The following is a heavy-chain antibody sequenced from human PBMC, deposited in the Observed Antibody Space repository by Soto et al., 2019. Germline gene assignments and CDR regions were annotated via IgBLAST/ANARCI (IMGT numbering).Heavy chain of an antibody. D-gene: IGHD3-3*01. CDR3: ARDSSYDHYYYYGMDV. CDR1: GFTFSDYY. J-gene: IGHJ6*02. Sequence: QVQLVESGGGLVKPGGSLRLSCAASGFTFSDYYMSWIRQAPGKGLEWVSYISSSSSYTNYEDSVKGRFTISRDNAKNSLYLQMNSLRAEDTAVYYCARDSSYDHYYYYGMDVWGQGTTVTVSS. CDR2: ISSSSSYT. V-gene: IGHV3-11*06.